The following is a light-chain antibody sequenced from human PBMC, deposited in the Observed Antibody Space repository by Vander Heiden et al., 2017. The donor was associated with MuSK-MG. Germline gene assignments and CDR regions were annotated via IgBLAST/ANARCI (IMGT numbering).Light chain of an antibody. CDR1: RSNIGSNY. J-gene: IGLJ3*02. CDR2: SNN. CDR3: AAWDDSLSGWV. Sequence: QSVLTQPPSASGTPGQRVTISCSGSRSNIGSNYVYWYQQLPGTAPKLLIYSNNQRPSGVPDRFSGSKSGTSASLAISGRRSEDEADYYCAAWDDSLSGWVFGGGTKLTVL. V-gene: IGLV1-47*02.